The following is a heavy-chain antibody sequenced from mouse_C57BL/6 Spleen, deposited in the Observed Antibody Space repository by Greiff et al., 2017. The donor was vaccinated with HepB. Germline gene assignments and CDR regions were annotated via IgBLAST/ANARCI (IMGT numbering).Heavy chain of an antibody. Sequence: VQLQQSGPELVKPGASVKLSCKASGYTFTSYDINWVKQRPGQGLEWIGWIYPRDGSTKYNEKFKGKATLTVDTSSSTAYMELHSLTSEDSAVYFCARPSYYSNHYYAMDYWGQGTSVTVSS. CDR1: GYTFTSYD. D-gene: IGHD2-5*01. CDR3: ARPSYYSNHYYAMDY. CDR2: IYPRDGST. V-gene: IGHV1-85*01. J-gene: IGHJ4*01.